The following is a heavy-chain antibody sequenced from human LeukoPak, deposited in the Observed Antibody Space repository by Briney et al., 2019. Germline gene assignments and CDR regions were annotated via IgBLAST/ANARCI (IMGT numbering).Heavy chain of an antibody. Sequence: SETLSLTCTVSGGPLTISYWSWIRQPPGRGLEWIGYIYYTGITKYHPSLEGRVTMSLDMSKNLISLNLDSVTAADTAVYYCVYDAFDIWGQGTMVTVSS. CDR3: VYDAFDI. D-gene: IGHD2-8*01. V-gene: IGHV4-59*13. J-gene: IGHJ3*02. CDR1: GGPLTISY. CDR2: IYYTGIT.